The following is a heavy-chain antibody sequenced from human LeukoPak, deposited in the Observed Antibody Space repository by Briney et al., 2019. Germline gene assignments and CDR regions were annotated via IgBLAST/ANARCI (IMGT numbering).Heavy chain of an antibody. CDR2: ISPNSGGT. D-gene: IGHD7-27*01. V-gene: IGHV1-2*02. J-gene: IGHJ2*01. CDR3: AIQPWGSGNNWYFDL. CDR1: GYTFTAYY. Sequence: ASVKVSCKASGYTFTAYYIHWVRQAPGQGLEWMGWISPNSGGTDYAQKFQGRVTMTRDTSISTAYVELSSLTSADTAVYYCAIQPWGSGNNWYFDLWGRGTLVTVSS.